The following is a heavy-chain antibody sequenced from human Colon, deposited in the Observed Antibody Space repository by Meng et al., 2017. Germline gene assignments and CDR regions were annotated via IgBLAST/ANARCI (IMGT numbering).Heavy chain of an antibody. V-gene: IGHV3-23*01. J-gene: IGHJ4*02. CDR3: GTYTSGSYTPPPAD. CDR1: GLTFSSRV. D-gene: IGHD6-19*01. CDR2: ITDSGVGT. Sequence: GESLKISCAASGLTFSSRVMSWVRQAPGKGLEGLSAITDSGVGTFYADSVKGRFTISRDNSKNTLYLQMSSLRAEDTAVYYCGTYTSGSYTPPPADWGQGTLVTVSS.